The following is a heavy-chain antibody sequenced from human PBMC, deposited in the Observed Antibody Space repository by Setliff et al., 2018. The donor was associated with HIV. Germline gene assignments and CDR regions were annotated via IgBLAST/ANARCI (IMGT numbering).Heavy chain of an antibody. V-gene: IGHV3-23*01. CDR3: AKGVQSLRPYYFDY. CDR1: GFTFSSYA. J-gene: IGHJ4*01. Sequence: GGSLRLSCTASGFTFSSYAMSWVRQAPGKGLEWVSIISGSGGNTYYADSVKGRFTISRDNSKNTLYLQMSSLRAEDTAVYYCAKGVQSLRPYYFDYWGHGTLVTVSS. D-gene: IGHD3-16*01. CDR2: ISGSGGNT.